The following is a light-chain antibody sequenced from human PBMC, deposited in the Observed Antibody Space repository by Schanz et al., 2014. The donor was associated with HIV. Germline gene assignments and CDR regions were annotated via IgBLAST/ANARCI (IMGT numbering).Light chain of an antibody. Sequence: EIVLAQSPATLSLSPGERATLSCGASQSVGSSYLAWYQQKPGLAPRLLIYDASSRATGIPDRFNGSGSGADFTLTINRLEPEDFAVYYCQQYGTSPWTFGQGTKVEIK. V-gene: IGKV3D-20*01. J-gene: IGKJ1*01. CDR3: QQYGTSPWT. CDR2: DAS. CDR1: QSVGSSY.